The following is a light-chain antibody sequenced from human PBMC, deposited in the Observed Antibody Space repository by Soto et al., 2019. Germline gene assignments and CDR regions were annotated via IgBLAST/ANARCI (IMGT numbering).Light chain of an antibody. J-gene: IGKJ3*01. CDR2: WAS. CDR3: HQDYSCPFT. V-gene: IGKV4-1*01. CDR1: QSVLYSSNNKNY. Sequence: DIVMTQSPDSLAVSLGERATINCKSSQSVLYSSNNKNYLAWYQQKPGQPPKLLIYWASTRESGVPDRFSGSGSGTDFTLTISSLQAEDVAVYYCHQDYSCPFTFGPGTKVDIK.